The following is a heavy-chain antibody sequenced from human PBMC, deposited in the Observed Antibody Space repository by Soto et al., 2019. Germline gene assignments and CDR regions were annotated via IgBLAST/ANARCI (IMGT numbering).Heavy chain of an antibody. V-gene: IGHV4-61*08. D-gene: IGHD3-10*01. J-gene: IGHJ6*02. CDR2: IYYSGST. CDR1: GGSVSSGDYF. Sequence: SETLSLTCTVSGGSVSSGDYFWSWPRQSPGKRLEWIAYIYYSGSTNYNPSLKSRATISVDTSKSQVSLTLTSMTAADAALYYCARSPNYYYYGFDVWGQGTPVTVSS. CDR3: ARSPNYYYYGFDV.